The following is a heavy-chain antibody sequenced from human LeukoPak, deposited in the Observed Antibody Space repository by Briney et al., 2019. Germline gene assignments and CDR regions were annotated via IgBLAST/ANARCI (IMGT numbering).Heavy chain of an antibody. CDR3: ARGYYDSSGYYEYNWFDP. Sequence: SETLSLTCTVSGGSISSSSYYWGWLRQPPGTGLEWLGGIYYSGSTYYNSSLKSRVTISVDTSKNQFSLKLSSVTAADTAVYYCARGYYDSSGYYEYNWFDPWGQGTLVTVSS. V-gene: IGHV4-39*07. CDR2: IYYSGST. J-gene: IGHJ5*02. D-gene: IGHD3-22*01. CDR1: GGSISSSSYY.